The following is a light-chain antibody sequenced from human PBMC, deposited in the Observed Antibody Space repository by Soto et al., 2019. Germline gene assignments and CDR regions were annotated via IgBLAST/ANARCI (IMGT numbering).Light chain of an antibody. CDR3: QQYGSSPPVT. CDR2: GAS. Sequence: EIVLTQSPGTLSLSPGERATLSCRASQSVSSSYLAWYQQKPGQAPRLLIYGASGRATGIPDRFSGSGSGTVFTPTISRLEPEDFSLYYCQQYGSSPPVTFGQATRLEIK. CDR1: QSVSSSY. J-gene: IGKJ5*01. V-gene: IGKV3-20*01.